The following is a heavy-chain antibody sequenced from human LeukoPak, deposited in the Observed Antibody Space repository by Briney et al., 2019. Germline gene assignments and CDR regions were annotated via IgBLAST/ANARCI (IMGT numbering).Heavy chain of an antibody. J-gene: IGHJ4*02. CDR3: VSDGGGGYNDLDY. V-gene: IGHV3-30-3*01. CDR1: GFSFRSFA. Sequence: PGRSLRLSCAASGFSFRSFAMHWARQAPGKGLGCVAVISYDGTSEHYADSEKGRFTISRDNAKNTLYLQMNSLRAEDTAVYYCVSDGGGGYNDLDYWGQGSLVTVSS. CDR2: ISYDGTSE. D-gene: IGHD5-24*01.